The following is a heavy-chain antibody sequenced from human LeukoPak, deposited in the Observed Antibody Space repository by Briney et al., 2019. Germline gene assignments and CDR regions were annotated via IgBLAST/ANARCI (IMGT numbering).Heavy chain of an antibody. CDR2: IRSKANSYAK. CDR3: TRRSPRGYSYGCPAFDI. V-gene: IGHV3-73*01. CDR1: GFTFSGSA. Sequence: GGSVKLSCAASGFTFSGSAMHWLRQASGKALEGVGRIRSKANSYAKAYAASVKGTFSISRDDTKNTAYLQMNTLKTEDTAVYYCTRRSPRGYSYGCPAFDIWGQGTMVTVSS. D-gene: IGHD5-18*01. J-gene: IGHJ3*02.